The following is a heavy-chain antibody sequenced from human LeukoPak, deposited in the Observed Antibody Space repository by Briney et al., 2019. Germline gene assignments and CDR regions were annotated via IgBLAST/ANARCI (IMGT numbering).Heavy chain of an antibody. J-gene: IGHJ4*02. D-gene: IGHD2-21*02. CDR1: RYTFTSYG. Sequence: ASAKVSCKPSRYTFTSYGISWVRPAPRQGGEWMGWISAYNGNTNYAQKLQSRVTMTTDTSTSTAYMEPNSLRSEDTALYYCARTYCGGDCNNRYFDYWGQGTLVTVSS. CDR3: ARTYCGGDCNNRYFDY. V-gene: IGHV1-18*01. CDR2: ISAYNGNT.